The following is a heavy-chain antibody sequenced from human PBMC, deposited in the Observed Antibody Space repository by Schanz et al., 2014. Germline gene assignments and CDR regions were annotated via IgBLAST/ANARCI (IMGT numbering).Heavy chain of an antibody. CDR1: GFTFSRYW. V-gene: IGHV3-7*01. J-gene: IGHJ4*02. Sequence: EVQLVESGGGLVQPGGSLRLCCVASGFTFSRYWMTWVRQAPGKGLEWVANIKQDGSAKNYVDSVKGRFTISRDNPKNSQCLQMNSQRAEDAALYYCARVLGGDEGLDQWGQGTLVTVSS. CDR3: ARVLGGDEGLDQ. CDR2: IKQDGSAK. D-gene: IGHD4-17*01.